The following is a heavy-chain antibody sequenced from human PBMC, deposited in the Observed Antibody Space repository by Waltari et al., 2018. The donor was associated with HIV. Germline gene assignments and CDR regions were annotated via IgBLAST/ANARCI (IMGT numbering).Heavy chain of an antibody. V-gene: IGHV3-9*01. Sequence: EVQLVESGGGLVQPGRSLRLSCAASGFPFDDYAMPWVRPAPGKGLEWVSGISWNSGRTGYADSVKGRFTISRDNAKNSLYLQMNSLRAEDTALYYCAKAKGSSQVHNFDYWGQGTLVTVSS. D-gene: IGHD6-6*01. CDR1: GFPFDDYA. CDR2: ISWNSGRT. CDR3: AKAKGSSQVHNFDY. J-gene: IGHJ4*02.